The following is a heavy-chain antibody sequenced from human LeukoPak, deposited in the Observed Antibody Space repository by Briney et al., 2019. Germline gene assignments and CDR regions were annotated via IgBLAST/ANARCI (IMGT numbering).Heavy chain of an antibody. J-gene: IGHJ4*02. Sequence: GGSLRLSCAASGVTFSGYSMNWVRQAPGKGLEWVAFIRYDGSNKYYADSVKGRFTISRDNSKNTLYLQMNSLRAEDTAVYYCAKGDTYYYDSSGYDWGQGTLVTVSS. CDR2: IRYDGSNK. CDR1: GVTFSGYS. CDR3: AKGDTYYYDSSGYD. V-gene: IGHV3-30*02. D-gene: IGHD3-22*01.